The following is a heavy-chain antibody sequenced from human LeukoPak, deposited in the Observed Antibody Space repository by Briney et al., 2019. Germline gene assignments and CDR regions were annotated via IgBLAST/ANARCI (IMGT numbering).Heavy chain of an antibody. V-gene: IGHV1-8*01. CDR3: ARQLGTEVVVPAAIPSDYYYYYYMDV. Sequence: ASVKVSCKASGYTFTSYDINWVRQATGQGLKWMGWMNPNSGNTGYAQKFQGRVTMTRNTSISTAYMELSSLRSEDTAVYYCARQLGTEVVVPAAIPSDYYYYYYMDVWGKGTTVTVSS. CDR2: MNPNSGNT. D-gene: IGHD2-2*01. J-gene: IGHJ6*03. CDR1: GYTFTSYD.